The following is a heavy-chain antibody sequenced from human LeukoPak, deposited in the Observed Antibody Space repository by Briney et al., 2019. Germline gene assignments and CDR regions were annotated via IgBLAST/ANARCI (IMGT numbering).Heavy chain of an antibody. Sequence: GGSLRLSCAASGFAFDIYWMTWVRQAPGKGLEGVANIKKDGSLKQYVDAVRGRFTVSRDNAKNSLYLQMNSLRADDTAVSYCVSLRVSTVRDSFDLWGQGTMVTVSS. D-gene: IGHD3-10*01. CDR3: VSLRVSTVRDSFDL. J-gene: IGHJ3*01. CDR2: IKKDGSLK. CDR1: GFAFDIYW. V-gene: IGHV3-7*01.